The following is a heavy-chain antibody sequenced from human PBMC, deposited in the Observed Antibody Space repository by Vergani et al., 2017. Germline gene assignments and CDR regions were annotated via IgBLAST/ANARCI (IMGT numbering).Heavy chain of an antibody. D-gene: IGHD3-9*01. CDR3: ARDPIPYYDSLTGYHFDY. CDR1: GFTFSSYS. CDR2: ISSSSSYI. Sequence: EVQLVESGGGLVKPGGSLRLSCAASGFTFSSYSMNWVRQAPGKGLEWVSSISSSSSYIYYADSVKGRFTISRDNAKNSLYLQMNSLRAEDTAVYYCARDPIPYYDSLTGYHFDYWGQGTLVTVSS. V-gene: IGHV3-21*01. J-gene: IGHJ4*02.